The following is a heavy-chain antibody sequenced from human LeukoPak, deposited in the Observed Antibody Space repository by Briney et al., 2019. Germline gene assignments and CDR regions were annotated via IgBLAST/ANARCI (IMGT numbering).Heavy chain of an antibody. V-gene: IGHV4-61*05. CDR1: GGSISRSIYY. J-gene: IGHJ6*03. CDR3: ASGKSDEYYYYYYMDV. D-gene: IGHD1-26*01. CDR2: IYYSGST. Sequence: SETLSLTCTVSGGSISRSIYYWDWIRQPPGKGLEWIGYIYYSGSTNYNPSLKSRVTISVDTSKNQFSLKLSSVTAADTAVYYCASGKSDEYYYYYYMDVWGKGTTVTVSS.